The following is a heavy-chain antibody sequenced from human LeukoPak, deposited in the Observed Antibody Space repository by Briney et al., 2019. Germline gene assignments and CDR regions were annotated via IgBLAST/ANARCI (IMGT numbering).Heavy chain of an antibody. J-gene: IGHJ3*02. CDR3: ARDHDGSGPPLFKGDAFDI. V-gene: IGHV3-23*01. D-gene: IGHD3-10*01. Sequence: SGGSLRLSCAASGFTFSSYAMSWVRQAPGKGLEWVSAISGSGGSTYYADSVKGRFTISRDNSKNTLYLQMNSLRSDDTAVYYCARDHDGSGPPLFKGDAFDIWGQGTMVTVSS. CDR1: GFTFSSYA. CDR2: ISGSGGST.